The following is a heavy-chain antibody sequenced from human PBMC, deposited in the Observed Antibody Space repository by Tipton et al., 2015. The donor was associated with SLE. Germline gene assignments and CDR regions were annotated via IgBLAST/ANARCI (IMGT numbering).Heavy chain of an antibody. V-gene: IGHV4-39*07. Sequence: TLSLTCTVSGGSISSPVDSWGWIRQPPGKGLEWIGSVYYSGDTYYNASLSSRLTISVDTSKNLFSLRLRSVTAADTAVYYCARGPTVTTDYYYYGMDVWGQGTTVTVSS. D-gene: IGHD4-17*01. CDR1: GGSISSPVDS. CDR3: ARGPTVTTDYYYYGMDV. J-gene: IGHJ6*02. CDR2: VYYSGDT.